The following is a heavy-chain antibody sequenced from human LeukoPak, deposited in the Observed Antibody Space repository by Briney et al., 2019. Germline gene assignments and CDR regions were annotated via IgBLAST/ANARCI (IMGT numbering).Heavy chain of an antibody. J-gene: IGHJ4*02. V-gene: IGHV1-18*01. CDR3: AREVDY. Sequence: ASVKVSCKASGGTFSSYAISWVRQAPGQGLEWMGWISAYNHNTNYAQKLQGRVTMTTDTATSTAYMELRSLRSDDTAVYYCAREVDYWGQGTLVTVSS. CDR2: ISAYNHNT. CDR1: GGTFSSYA.